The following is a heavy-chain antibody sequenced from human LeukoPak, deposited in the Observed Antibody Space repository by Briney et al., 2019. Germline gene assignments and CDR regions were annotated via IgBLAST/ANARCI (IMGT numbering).Heavy chain of an antibody. CDR1: GASITSNDYY. CDR2: IYYSGGA. CDR3: ARGVGSSSAAFDY. J-gene: IGHJ4*02. Sequence: PSETLSLTCSVSGASITSNDYYWGWIRQSPGKGPEWIGSIYYSGGAFYSPSLKSRLSLSVDESKDQISLNLRSVTAADTAVYYCARGVGSSSAAFDYWGQGTLVTVSS. V-gene: IGHV4-39*02. D-gene: IGHD6-6*01.